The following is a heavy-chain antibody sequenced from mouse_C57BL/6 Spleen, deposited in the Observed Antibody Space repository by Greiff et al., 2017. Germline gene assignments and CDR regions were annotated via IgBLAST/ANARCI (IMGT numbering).Heavy chain of an antibody. CDR3: ARKGPDYNFDY. V-gene: IGHV1-61*01. CDR1: GYTFTSYW. D-gene: IGHD2-12*01. CDR2: IYPSDSET. Sequence: QVQLQQPGAELVRPGSSVKLSCKASGYTFTSYWMDWVKQRPGQGLEWIGNIYPSDSETHYNQKFKDKATLTVDKSSSTAYMQLSSLTSEDSAVYYCARKGPDYNFDYWGQGTTLTVSS. J-gene: IGHJ2*01.